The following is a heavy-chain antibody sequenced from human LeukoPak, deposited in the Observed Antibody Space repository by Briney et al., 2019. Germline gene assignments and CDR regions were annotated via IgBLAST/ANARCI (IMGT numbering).Heavy chain of an antibody. D-gene: IGHD4-17*01. V-gene: IGHV4-39*01. Sequence: SETLSLTCTVSGASISTRSNYWGWIRQPPGKGLEWIGSIYYSGSTYSNPSLQSRVTLSVDTSNSQFFLKLNSVTAADTAVYYCVRDYGDYARQYYYGMDVWGQGTTVTVSS. CDR2: IYYSGST. CDR1: GASISTRSNY. J-gene: IGHJ6*02. CDR3: VRDYGDYARQYYYGMDV.